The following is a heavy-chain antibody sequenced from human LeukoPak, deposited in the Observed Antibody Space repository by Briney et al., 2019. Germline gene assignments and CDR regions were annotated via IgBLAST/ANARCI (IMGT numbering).Heavy chain of an antibody. CDR1: GFTFSNAW. CDR3: VWELPRDDY. Sequence: GGSLRLSCAASGFTFSNAWMSWVRQAPGKGPEWVGRIKSKIDGGTTDYAAPVKGRFSISRDDSKNTLFLQMNSLKTEDTAVYYCVWELPRDDYWGQGTLVTVSS. J-gene: IGHJ4*02. CDR2: IKSKIDGGTT. V-gene: IGHV3-15*01. D-gene: IGHD1-26*01.